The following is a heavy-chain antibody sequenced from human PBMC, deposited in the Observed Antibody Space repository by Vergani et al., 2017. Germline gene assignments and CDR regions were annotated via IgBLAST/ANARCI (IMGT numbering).Heavy chain of an antibody. CDR2: IRNKANNHAT. CDR3: TSISSSWYLG. CDR1: GFTFSGSA. J-gene: IGHJ4*02. Sequence: EVQLVESGGGLVQPGGSLKLSCAASGFTFSGSAVHWVRQASGKGLEWVGRIRNKANNHATTYAASVTGRFTISRDDSKNTAYLQMNSLKTEDTAVYYCTSISSSWYLGWGQGTLVTVSS. D-gene: IGHD6-13*01. V-gene: IGHV3-73*01.